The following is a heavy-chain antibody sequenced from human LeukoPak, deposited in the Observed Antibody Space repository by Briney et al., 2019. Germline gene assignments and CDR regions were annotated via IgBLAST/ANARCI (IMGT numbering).Heavy chain of an antibody. CDR1: GGSISSGDYY. Sequence: SETLSLTCTVSGGSISSGDYYWSWIRQHPGKGLEWIGYIYYSGSTYYNPSLKSRVTISVDTSKNQFSLKLSSVTAADTAVYYCARAEVLYSYGYDYWGQGTLVTVSS. V-gene: IGHV4-31*03. CDR3: ARAEVLYSYGYDY. CDR2: IYYSGST. J-gene: IGHJ4*02. D-gene: IGHD5-18*01.